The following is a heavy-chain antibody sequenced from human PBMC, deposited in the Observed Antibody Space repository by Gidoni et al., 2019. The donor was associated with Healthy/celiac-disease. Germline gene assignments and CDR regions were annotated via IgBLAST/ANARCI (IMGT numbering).Heavy chain of an antibody. J-gene: IGHJ4*02. V-gene: IGHV3-23*01. CDR2: ISGSGGST. CDR3: AKDESLVGATREPTDY. Sequence: EVQLLESGGGLVQPGGSLRPSFAAPGLTFSRSAMGWVRQAPGKGLEWVSAISGSGGSTYYADSVKGRFTISRDNSKNTLYLQMNSLRAEDTAVYYCAKDESLVGATREPTDYWGQGTLVTVSS. CDR1: GLTFSRSA. D-gene: IGHD1-26*01.